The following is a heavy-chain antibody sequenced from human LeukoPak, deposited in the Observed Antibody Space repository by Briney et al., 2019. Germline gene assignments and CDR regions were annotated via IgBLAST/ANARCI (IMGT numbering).Heavy chain of an antibody. J-gene: IGHJ6*03. CDR1: GFTFRNYA. CDR3: ARDKHIAIPYYYMDV. D-gene: IGHD2-2*02. CDR2: VSYDGRYK. Sequence: GGSLRLSCAASGFTFRNYAIRWVSQAPGKGLEWVAVVSYDGRYKDYADTVKGRFTISRDNSRNTLYLQMNTLRAEDTAVYYCARDKHIAIPYYYMDVWGKGTTVTVSS. V-gene: IGHV3-30*04.